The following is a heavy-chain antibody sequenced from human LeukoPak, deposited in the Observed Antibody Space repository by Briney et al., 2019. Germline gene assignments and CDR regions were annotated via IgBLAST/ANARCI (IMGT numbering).Heavy chain of an antibody. V-gene: IGHV3-33*01. Sequence: GGSLRLSCAASGFTFSSYGMHWARQAPGKGLEWVAVIWYDGSNKYYADSVKGRFTISRDNSKNTLYLQMNSLRAEDTAVYYCARAPYSSSWYVGYWGQGTLVTVSS. CDR2: IWYDGSNK. CDR1: GFTFSSYG. D-gene: IGHD6-13*01. CDR3: ARAPYSSSWYVGY. J-gene: IGHJ4*02.